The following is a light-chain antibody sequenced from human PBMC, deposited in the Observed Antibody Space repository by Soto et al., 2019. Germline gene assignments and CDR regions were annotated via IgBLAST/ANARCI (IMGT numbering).Light chain of an antibody. J-gene: IGKJ2*01. V-gene: IGKV1-39*01. CDR1: QSISIY. CDR2: AAS. CDR3: QASDRLPMT. Sequence: IPMFQSPSPLSASVLHIVTITCRPSQSISIYLNWYQQKAGKAPKLLMNAASTLQRGVPSRFSDSGSGTDLTLSIGNRQLEEFATDECQASDRLPMTVRQGTKLQI.